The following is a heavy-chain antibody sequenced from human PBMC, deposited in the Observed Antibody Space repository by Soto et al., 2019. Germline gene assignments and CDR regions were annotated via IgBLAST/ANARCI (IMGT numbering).Heavy chain of an antibody. CDR3: SGGVGDAF. CDR2: INQDGSEK. CDR1: ESTVSRDW. V-gene: IGHV3-7*04. J-gene: IGHJ4*02. D-gene: IGHD1-26*01. Sequence: EVHLVESGGGLVQTGGSLRLSCAIFESTVSRDWMNWVRQAPGKGLEWVAHINQDGSEKYYVDSVKGRFTISRDNAKKSLYLQRNRRGPAVRARFYCSGGVGDAFWGQGTLVTVSS.